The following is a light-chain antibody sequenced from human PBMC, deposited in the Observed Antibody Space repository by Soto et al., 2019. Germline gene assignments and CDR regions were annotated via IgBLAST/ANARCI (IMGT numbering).Light chain of an antibody. V-gene: IGLV2-11*01. CDR2: GAS. CDR3: CSYASTGPYV. CDR1: SSDVGNYNY. Sequence: QSALTQPRSVSGSPGQSVTISCTGTSSDVGNYNYVSWYQQHPETAPKLLIYGASKRPSGVSNRFSGSKSGNTASLTISGLQAEDEADYYCCSYASTGPYVFGTGTKVTVL. J-gene: IGLJ1*01.